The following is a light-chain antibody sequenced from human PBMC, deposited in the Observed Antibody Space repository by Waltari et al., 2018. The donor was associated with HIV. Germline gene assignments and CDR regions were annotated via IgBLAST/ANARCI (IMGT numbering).Light chain of an antibody. J-gene: IGKJ1*01. V-gene: IGKV2-28*01. Sequence: DILMTQSPLSLLFTPGEPASLSCRSSQSLLHSNGYTHLDWYLQKPGQSPQLLIYLGSNRASGVPERFSGSGSGTNFTLRIGRVAAEDVGVYYCMQPLQTPWTFGQGTKVEIK. CDR3: MQPLQTPWT. CDR1: QSLLHSNGYTH. CDR2: LGS.